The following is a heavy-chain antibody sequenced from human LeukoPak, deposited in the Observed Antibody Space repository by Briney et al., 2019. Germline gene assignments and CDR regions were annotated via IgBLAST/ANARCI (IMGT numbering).Heavy chain of an antibody. J-gene: IGHJ3*02. CDR3: ARDCGILRIDCGDSLDI. CDR1: GFTFSSYW. CDR2: IKQDGSEK. D-gene: IGHD2-21*01. V-gene: IGHV3-7*03. Sequence: GGSLRLSCTGSGFTFSSYWMSWVRQAPGKGLEWVANIKQDGSEKYYVDSVKGRFSISRDNARNSLHLQMNSLRAEDTAVYYCARDCGILRIDCGDSLDIWGQGTMVTVSS.